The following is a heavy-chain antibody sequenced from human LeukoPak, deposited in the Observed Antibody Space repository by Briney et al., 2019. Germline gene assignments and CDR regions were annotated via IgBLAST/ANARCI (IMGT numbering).Heavy chain of an antibody. D-gene: IGHD3-3*01. V-gene: IGHV3-66*01. CDR3: ARDGDFWSGYQTARRYFDY. Sequence: QSGGSLRLSCAASGFTVSSNYMSWVRQAPGKGLEWVSVIYSGGSTYYADSVKGRFTISRDNSKNTLYLQMNSLRVEDTAVYYCARDGDFWSGYQTARRYFDYWGQGTLVTVSS. CDR1: GFTVSSNY. J-gene: IGHJ4*02. CDR2: IYSGGST.